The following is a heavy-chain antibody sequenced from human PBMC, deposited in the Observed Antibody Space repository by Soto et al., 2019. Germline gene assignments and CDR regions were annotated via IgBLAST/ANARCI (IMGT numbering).Heavy chain of an antibody. CDR2: ISWDGGST. CDR1: GFTFDDYT. V-gene: IGHV3-43*01. Sequence: PGGSLRLSCAASGFTFDDYTMHWARQAPGKGLEWVSLISWDGGSTYYADSVKGRFTISRDNSKNSLYLQMNSLRTEDTALYYCAKDNIAARSYYYYGMDVWGQGTTVTVSS. D-gene: IGHD6-6*01. CDR3: AKDNIAARSYYYYGMDV. J-gene: IGHJ6*02.